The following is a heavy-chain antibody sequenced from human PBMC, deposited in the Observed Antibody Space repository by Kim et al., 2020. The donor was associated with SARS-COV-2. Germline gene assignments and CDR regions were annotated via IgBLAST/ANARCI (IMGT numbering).Heavy chain of an antibody. J-gene: IGHJ6*02. Sequence: GGSLRLSCAASGFIFGGHDMHWVRQGTGKGLEWVSAIGTAGETFYEESVKGRFIISRENGKNSLYLQMDSLRAGDTAVYYCARAIHLWLGVDVWGQGTTVTVYS. CDR2: IGTAGET. V-gene: IGHV3-13*04. CDR1: GFIFGGHD. D-gene: IGHD3-10*01. CDR3: ARAIHLWLGVDV.